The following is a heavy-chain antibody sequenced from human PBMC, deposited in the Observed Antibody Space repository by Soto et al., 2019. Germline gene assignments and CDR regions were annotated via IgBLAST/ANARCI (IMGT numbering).Heavy chain of an antibody. CDR3: AKEWTPRRAFGS. D-gene: IGHD5-12*01. V-gene: IGHV3-23*01. J-gene: IGHJ4*02. CDR2: ISGSGDKT. CDR1: GFTFRSYA. Sequence: GGSLRLSCKASGFTFRSYAMSWVRHTPGKGLEWVSSISGSGDKTYYADSVKGRFTFSRDNSKNMLYLQMNSLGVEDTAVYYCAKEWTPRRAFGSWGQGTLVTVSS.